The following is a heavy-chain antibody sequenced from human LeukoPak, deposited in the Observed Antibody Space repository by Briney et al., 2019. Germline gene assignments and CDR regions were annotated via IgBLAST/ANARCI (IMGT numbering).Heavy chain of an antibody. CDR3: ARGESSVASDYGGNSDFDY. J-gene: IGHJ4*02. V-gene: IGHV3-21*04. Sequence: GGSLRLSCAASGFTFSSYSMNWVRQAPGKGLEWVSSISSSSSYIYYADSVKGRFTISRDNAKNSLYLQMNSLRAEDTAVYYCARGESSVASDYGGNSDFDYWGQGTLVTVSS. CDR2: ISSSSSYI. CDR1: GFTFSSYS. D-gene: IGHD4-23*01.